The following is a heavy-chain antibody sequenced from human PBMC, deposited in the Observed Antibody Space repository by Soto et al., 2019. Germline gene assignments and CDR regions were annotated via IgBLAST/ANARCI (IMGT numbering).Heavy chain of an antibody. V-gene: IGHV1-18*01. CDR1: GYTFTSYG. D-gene: IGHD4-17*01. CDR2: TSVNKGNP. CDR3: ARSRDATVTTIGY. J-gene: IGHJ4*02. Sequence: ASVKVSCKASGYTFTSYGINWVRQAPGQGLEWMGWTSVNKGNPNYAQKFQDRVTMTTDTSTSTVYMELRSLRSDDTAAYYCARSRDATVTTIGYWGQGTLVTVSS.